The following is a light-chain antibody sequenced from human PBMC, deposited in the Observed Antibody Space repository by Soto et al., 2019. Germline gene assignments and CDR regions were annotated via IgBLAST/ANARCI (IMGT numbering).Light chain of an antibody. J-gene: IGKJ1*01. V-gene: IGKV3D-11*01. CDR3: QQYTDRPRT. CDR2: DAS. CDR1: QGVSSY. Sequence: EIVLTQSPATLSLSPGERATLSCRASQGVSSYLAWYQQKPGQAPRLLIYDASKRATGIPARFSGSGPGTDFTLTISSLEPEDFAVYFCQQYTDRPRTFDQGTKVEFK.